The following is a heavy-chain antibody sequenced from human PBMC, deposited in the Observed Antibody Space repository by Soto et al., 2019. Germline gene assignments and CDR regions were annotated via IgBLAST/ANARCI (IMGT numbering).Heavy chain of an antibody. J-gene: IGHJ4*02. V-gene: IGHV3-33*01. CDR3: AREFRDYYDSSVAFDY. CDR2: IWYDGSNK. Sequence: QVQLVESGGGVVQPGRSLRLSCAASGFTFSSYGMHWVRKAPGKGLEWVAVIWYDGSNKYYADSVKGRFTISRDNSKNTLYLQMNSLRAEDTAVYYCAREFRDYYDSSVAFDYWGQGTLVTVSS. D-gene: IGHD3-22*01. CDR1: GFTFSSYG.